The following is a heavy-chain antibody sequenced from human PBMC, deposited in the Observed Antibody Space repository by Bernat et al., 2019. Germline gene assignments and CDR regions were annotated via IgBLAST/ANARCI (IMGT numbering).Heavy chain of an antibody. CDR3: AKASVVYYYMDV. J-gene: IGHJ6*03. CDR1: GFTFSSYA. V-gene: IGHV3-23*01. Sequence: EVQLLESGGGLVQPGGSLRLSCVASGFTFSSYAMSWVRQAPGKGLEWVSAISGSGGSTYYADSVKGRFTISRDNSKNTLYLQMNSLRAEDTAVYYCAKASVVYYYMDVWGKGTTVTVSS. D-gene: IGHD2-15*01. CDR2: ISGSGGST.